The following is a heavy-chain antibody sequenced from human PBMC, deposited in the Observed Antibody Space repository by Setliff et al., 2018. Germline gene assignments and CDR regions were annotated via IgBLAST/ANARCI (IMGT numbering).Heavy chain of an antibody. J-gene: IGHJ6*03. V-gene: IGHV4-39*01. Sequence: SETLSLTCTVSGGSISSSDFYWGWIRQPPGKGLEWIGSIYYSGTTYYNPSLKSPVTISIDTSKNQFSLKLSSVTAADTAIYYCARHDARRYYYYMDVWGEGTTVTV. CDR1: GGSISSSDFY. CDR2: IYYSGTT. CDR3: ARHDARRYYYYMDV.